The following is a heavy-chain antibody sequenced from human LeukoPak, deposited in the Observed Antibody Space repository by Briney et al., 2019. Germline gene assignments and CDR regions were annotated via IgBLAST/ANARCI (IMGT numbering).Heavy chain of an antibody. J-gene: IGHJ6*03. CDR2: IYYSGST. V-gene: IGHV4-39*01. D-gene: IGHD2-2*01. Sequence: PSETLSLTCTVSGGSISSSSYYWGWIRQPPGKGLEWIGSIYYSGSTYYNPSLKSRVTISVVTSKNQFSLKLSSVTAADTAVYYCARGRYCSSTSCYRLDYYYYYYMDVWGKGTTVTVSS. CDR1: GGSISSSSYY. CDR3: ARGRYCSSTSCYRLDYYYYYYMDV.